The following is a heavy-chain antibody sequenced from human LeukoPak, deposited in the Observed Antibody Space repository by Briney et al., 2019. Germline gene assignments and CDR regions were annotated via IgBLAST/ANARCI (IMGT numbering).Heavy chain of an antibody. J-gene: IGHJ4*02. D-gene: IGHD5-24*01. CDR1: GFTFDDYA. V-gene: IGHV3-9*03. CDR3: AKDMGSRDGYNFEGGGFDY. CDR2: ISWNSGSI. Sequence: GGSLGLSCAASGFTFDDYAMHWVRQAPGKGLEWVSGISWNSGSIGYADSVKGRFTISRDNAKNSLYLQMNSLRAEDMALYYCAKDMGSRDGYNFEGGGFDYWGQGTLVTVSS.